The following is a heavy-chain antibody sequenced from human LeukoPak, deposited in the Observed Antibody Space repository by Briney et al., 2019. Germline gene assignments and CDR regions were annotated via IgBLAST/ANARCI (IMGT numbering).Heavy chain of an antibody. CDR2: ISSSSSYI. V-gene: IGHV3-21*04. D-gene: IGHD3-16*02. CDR1: GFTFSSYS. J-gene: IGHJ4*02. CDR3: ASPAVWGELSLRY. Sequence: TGGSLRLSCAASGFTFSSYSMNWVRQAPGKGLEWVSSISSSSSYIYYADSVKGRFTISRDNSKNTVYLQMNSLRAEDTAVYYCASPAVWGELSLRYWGQGTLVTVSS.